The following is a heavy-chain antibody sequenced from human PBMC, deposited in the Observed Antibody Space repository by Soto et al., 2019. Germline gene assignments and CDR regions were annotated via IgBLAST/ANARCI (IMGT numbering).Heavy chain of an antibody. J-gene: IGHJ6*02. D-gene: IGHD1-20*01. CDR2: IYYRGIT. Sequence: PSETLSLTCTVSGGSISSYYWSWIRQPPGKGLEWIGYIYYRGITNYNPSLKSRVTISVDTSKNQFSLKLSSVTAADTAVYYCARYKSNYYYGMDAWGQGTTVTVSS. CDR3: ARYKSNYYYGMDA. CDR1: GGSISSYY. V-gene: IGHV4-59*01.